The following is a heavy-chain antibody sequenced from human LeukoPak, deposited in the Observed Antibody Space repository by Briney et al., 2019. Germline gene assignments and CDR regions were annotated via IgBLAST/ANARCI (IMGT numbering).Heavy chain of an antibody. CDR1: GFTFSNYW. J-gene: IGHJ4*02. CDR2: IKQDGSEK. V-gene: IGHV3-7*03. Sequence: GGSLRLSCAASGFTFSNYWMTWVRQAPGKGLEWVANIKQDGSEKYYVDSVKGRFTISRDNAKNPLYLQVSSLRVEDTALYYCATGGNTFGYWGQGTLVTVSS. CDR3: ATGGNTFGY. D-gene: IGHD1-14*01.